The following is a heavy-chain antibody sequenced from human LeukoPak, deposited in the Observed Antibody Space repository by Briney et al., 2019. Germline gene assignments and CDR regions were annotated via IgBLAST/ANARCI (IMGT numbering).Heavy chain of an antibody. CDR3: ARVYYDSSGYYWNNWFDP. J-gene: IGHJ5*02. CDR2: MNPNSGNT. CDR1: GYTFTSYD. D-gene: IGHD3-22*01. V-gene: IGHV1-8*01. Sequence: ASVKVSCKASGYTFTSYDINWVRQATGQGLEWMGWMNPNSGNTGYAQKFQGRVTMTRNTSISTAYMELSSLRSEDTAVYYCARVYYDSSGYYWNNWFDPWGQGTPVTVSS.